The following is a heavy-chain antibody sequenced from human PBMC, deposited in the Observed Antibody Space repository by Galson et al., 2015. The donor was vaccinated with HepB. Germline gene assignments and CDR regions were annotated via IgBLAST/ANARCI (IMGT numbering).Heavy chain of an antibody. J-gene: IGHJ1*01. CDR2: ISAYNGNT. D-gene: IGHD6-13*01. CDR3: ARSEGIHSSSWYQK. Sequence: SVKVSCKASGVTFTSYGISWVRQAPGQGLEWMGWISAYNGNTNYAQKLQGRVTMTTDTSTSTAYMELRSLRSDDTAVYYCARSEGIHSSSWYQKWGQGTLVSVSS. CDR1: GVTFTSYG. V-gene: IGHV1-18*04.